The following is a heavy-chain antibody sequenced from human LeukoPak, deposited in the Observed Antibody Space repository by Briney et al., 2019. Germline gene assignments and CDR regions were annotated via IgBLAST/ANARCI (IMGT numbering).Heavy chain of an antibody. Sequence: GGSLRLSCAASGFTFSTYWMSWVRQAPGKGLEWVANIKQDGSEKYYVDSVKGRFTISRDNAENSLYLQMNSLRAEDTAVYYCARALSYSYGSMDFWGQGTLVIVSS. CDR2: IKQDGSEK. J-gene: IGHJ4*02. CDR3: ARALSYSYGSMDF. V-gene: IGHV3-7*01. CDR1: GFTFSTYW. D-gene: IGHD5-18*01.